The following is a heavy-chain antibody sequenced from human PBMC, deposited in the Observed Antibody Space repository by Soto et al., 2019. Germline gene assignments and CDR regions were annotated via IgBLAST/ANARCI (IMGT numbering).Heavy chain of an antibody. D-gene: IGHD1-26*01. CDR2: INPSGGST. CDR3: ARALVGALTDRYFDY. CDR1: GYTFTSYY. Sequence: QVQLVQSGAEVKKPGASVKVSCKASGYTFTSYYIHWVRQAPGQGLEWMGMINPSGGSTSYAQKFQRRVTMARDTSTSTVFMELSTLISEDTAVYYCARALVGALTDRYFDYWGQGTLVTVSS. J-gene: IGHJ4*02. V-gene: IGHV1-46*01.